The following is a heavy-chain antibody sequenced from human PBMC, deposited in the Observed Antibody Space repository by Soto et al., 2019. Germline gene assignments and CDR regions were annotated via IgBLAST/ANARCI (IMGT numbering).Heavy chain of an antibody. Sequence: QVQLVQSGAEVKKPGSSVKLSCKASGGTFSSYAINWVRQAPGQGLEWMGGITPVFGKTNYAQRLQGRVTITADESTTTAYMEVSGLRSEDTAVYYCARAGTYDYDSSGHPDAFDIWGQGTMVTVSS. CDR1: GGTFSSYA. CDR2: ITPVFGKT. J-gene: IGHJ3*02. D-gene: IGHD3-22*01. CDR3: ARAGTYDYDSSGHPDAFDI. V-gene: IGHV1-69*01.